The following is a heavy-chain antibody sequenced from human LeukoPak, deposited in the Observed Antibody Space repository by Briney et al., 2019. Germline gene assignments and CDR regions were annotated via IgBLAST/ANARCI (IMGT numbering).Heavy chain of an antibody. CDR2: INPEGTER. D-gene: IGHD6-19*01. CDR3: ARAVAGTGSSDS. Sequence: GGSLRLSCAASGFYFGTRYMHWVRQAPGKGLMWVSRINPEGTERKYADSVRGRFIISRDNGENTLYLQMNSLRVDDTAVYFCARAVAGTGSSDSWGQGTPVTVSS. J-gene: IGHJ4*02. V-gene: IGHV3-74*03. CDR1: GFYFGTRY.